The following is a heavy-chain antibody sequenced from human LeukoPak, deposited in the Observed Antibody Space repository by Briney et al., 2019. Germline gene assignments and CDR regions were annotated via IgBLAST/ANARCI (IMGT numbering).Heavy chain of an antibody. CDR3: TKDMQRGYSYGYDY. V-gene: IGHV3-43*02. J-gene: IGHJ4*02. CDR1: GFTFDDYA. CDR2: VSGDGGRT. Sequence: GGSLRLSCAASGFTFDDYAMHWVRQAPGKSLEWVPLVSGDGGRTYYADSVKSRFTISRDNSKNSLFLQMHSLRTEDTALCYCTKDMQRGYSYGYDYWGQGTLVTVSS. D-gene: IGHD5-18*01.